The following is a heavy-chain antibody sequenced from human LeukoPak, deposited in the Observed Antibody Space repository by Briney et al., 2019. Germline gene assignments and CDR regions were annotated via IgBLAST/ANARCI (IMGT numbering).Heavy chain of an antibody. CDR2: ISYDGSNK. CDR3: ARDLLMVRGVIMRGMRPFDI. CDR1: GFTFSSYA. D-gene: IGHD3-10*01. J-gene: IGHJ3*02. V-gene: IGHV3-30*04. Sequence: GRSLRLSRAASGFTFSSYAMHWVRQAPGKGLGWVAVISYDGSNKYYADSVKGRFTISRDNSKNTLYLQMNSLRAEDTAVYYCARDLLMVRGVIMRGMRPFDIWGQGTMVTVSS.